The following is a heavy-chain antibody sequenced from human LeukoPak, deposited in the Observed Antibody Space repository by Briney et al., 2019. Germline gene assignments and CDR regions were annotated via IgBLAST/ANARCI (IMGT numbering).Heavy chain of an antibody. D-gene: IGHD2-2*01. V-gene: IGHV1-8*01. CDR1: GYTFTSYD. CDR3: ARGMKYQLLRWFDP. Sequence: ASVKVSFKASGYTFTSYDINWVRQATGQGLEWMGWMNPNSGNTGYAQKFQGRVTMTRNTSISTAYMELSSLRSEDTAVYYCARGMKYQLLRWFDPWGQGTLVTVSS. J-gene: IGHJ5*02. CDR2: MNPNSGNT.